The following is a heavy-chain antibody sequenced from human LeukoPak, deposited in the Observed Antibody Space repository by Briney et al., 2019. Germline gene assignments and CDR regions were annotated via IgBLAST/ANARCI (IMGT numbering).Heavy chain of an antibody. V-gene: IGHV4-30-2*01. J-gene: IGHJ4*02. CDR2: IYHSGST. D-gene: IGHD6-19*01. CDR1: GGSIGSGGYY. Sequence: KASETLSLTCTVSGGSIGSGGYYWSWIRQPPGKGLEWIGYIYHSGSTYYNPSLKSRVTISVDRSKNQFSLKLSSVTAADTAVYYCARAQQWLVRIWGQGTLVTVSS. CDR3: ARAQQWLVRI.